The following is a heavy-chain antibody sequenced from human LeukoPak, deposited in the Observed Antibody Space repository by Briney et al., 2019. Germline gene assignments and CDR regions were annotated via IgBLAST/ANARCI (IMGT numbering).Heavy chain of an antibody. D-gene: IGHD6-13*01. CDR1: GDSVSSNSAA. J-gene: IGHJ2*01. Sequence: SQTLSLTCAISGDSVSSNSAAWNWIRHSPSRGLEWLGRTYYRSKWYNDYSISVKSRITITPYTSKTRFSLQLTSVSPEATAVYYCARDLRIATPRYFDLWGRGTLVTVSS. V-gene: IGHV6-1*01. CDR2: TYYRSKWYN. CDR3: ARDLRIATPRYFDL.